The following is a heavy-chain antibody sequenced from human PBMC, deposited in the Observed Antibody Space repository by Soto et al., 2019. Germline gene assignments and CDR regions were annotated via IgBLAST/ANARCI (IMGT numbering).Heavy chain of an antibody. Sequence: SETLSVTCVVSGGSISGDHWWNWVRQPPGKGLEWIGEIYHAGSTNYNASLKSRVTILVDKSKNQFSLRLRSVTVADTAVYYCARVADCGGDCHPNWFDSWGQATLVTV. CDR3: ARVADCGGDCHPNWFDS. D-gene: IGHD2-21*02. J-gene: IGHJ5*01. CDR1: GGSISGDHW. V-gene: IGHV4-4*02. CDR2: IYHAGST.